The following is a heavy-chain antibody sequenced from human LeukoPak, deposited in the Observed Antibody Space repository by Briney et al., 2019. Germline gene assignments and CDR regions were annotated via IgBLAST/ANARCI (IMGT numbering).Heavy chain of an antibody. CDR3: AREGVPAANPYYYYYMDV. Sequence: SVKVSCKASGGTFSSYAISWVRQAPGQGLEWMGGIIPIFGTATYAQKFQGRVTITADESTSTAYMELSSLRSEDTAVYYCAREGVPAANPYYYYYMDVXXXGTTVTVSS. V-gene: IGHV1-69*13. CDR2: IIPIFGTA. CDR1: GGTFSSYA. D-gene: IGHD2-2*01. J-gene: IGHJ6*03.